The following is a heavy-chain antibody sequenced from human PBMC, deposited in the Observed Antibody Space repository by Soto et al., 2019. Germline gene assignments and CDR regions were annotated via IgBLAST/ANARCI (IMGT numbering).Heavy chain of an antibody. D-gene: IGHD6-6*01. CDR3: GSVGARDCCYGMDV. Sequence: TLSPSCTVSCGSISSVDYYWSWIRQPPGNGLEWIGYIYSSGTTDYNPSLKSRSTISVDTSKNQFYLNLSSVDDADTAVYYCGSVGARDCCYGMDVFGQATTVT. CDR2: IYSSGTT. J-gene: IGHJ6*02. V-gene: IGHV4-30-4*01. CDR1: CGSISSVDYY.